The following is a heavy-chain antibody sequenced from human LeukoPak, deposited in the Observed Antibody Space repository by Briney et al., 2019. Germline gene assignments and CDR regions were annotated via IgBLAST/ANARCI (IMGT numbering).Heavy chain of an antibody. V-gene: IGHV1-2*02. D-gene: IGHD6-13*01. CDR3: ARKGRIAAPNWFDP. CDR1: GYTFTGYY. CDR2: INPNSGGT. Sequence: ASVKASCKASGYTFTGYYMHWVRQAPGQGLEWMGWINPNSGGTNYAQKFQGRVTMTRDTSISTAYMELSRLRSDDTAVYYCARKGRIAAPNWFDPWGQGTLVTVSS. J-gene: IGHJ5*02.